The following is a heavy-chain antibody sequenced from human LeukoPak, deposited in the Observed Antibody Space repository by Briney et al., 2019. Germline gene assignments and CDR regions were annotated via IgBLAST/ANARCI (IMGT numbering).Heavy chain of an antibody. D-gene: IGHD3-22*01. CDR2: IYYSGST. CDR3: ARDLGYYDSSGYSKFDP. Sequence: SETLSLTCTVSGGSIDSSFYYWGWIRQPPGKGLEWIGNIYYSGSTYYNPSLKSRVTISVDKSKNQFSLKLSSVTAADTAVYYCARDLGYYDSSGYSKFDPWGQGTLVTVSS. V-gene: IGHV4-39*07. CDR1: GGSIDSSFYY. J-gene: IGHJ5*02.